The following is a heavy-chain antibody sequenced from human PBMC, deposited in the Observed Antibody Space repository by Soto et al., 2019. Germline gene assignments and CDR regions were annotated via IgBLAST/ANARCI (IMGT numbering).Heavy chain of an antibody. V-gene: IGHV3-21*01. D-gene: IGHD3-3*01. Sequence: GGSLRLSCAASGFTFSSYSMNWVRQAPGKGLEWVSSISSSSSYIYYADSVKGRFTISRDNAKNSLYLQMNSLRAEDTAVYYCARVRGQITIFGVVITYYMDVWGKGTTVTVSS. CDR1: GFTFSSYS. CDR3: ARVRGQITIFGVVITYYMDV. CDR2: ISSSSSYI. J-gene: IGHJ6*03.